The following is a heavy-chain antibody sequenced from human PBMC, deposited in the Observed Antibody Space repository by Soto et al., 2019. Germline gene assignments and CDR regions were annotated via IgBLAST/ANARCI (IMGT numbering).Heavy chain of an antibody. D-gene: IGHD2-2*01. CDR3: ARGQRGVVVAPAALTSPLAY. V-gene: IGHV1-69*02. Sequence: QVQLVQAGAAVKKPGSSVKVSCKTYGGTFNTYPFSWLRQAPGQGLEWMGTIIPILNLATYAQEFQSRVTITADKSTSTAYMELSRLESEDTAIYYCARGQRGVVVAPAALTSPLAYWGQGALVTFS. J-gene: IGHJ4*02. CDR2: IIPILNLA. CDR1: GGTFNTYP.